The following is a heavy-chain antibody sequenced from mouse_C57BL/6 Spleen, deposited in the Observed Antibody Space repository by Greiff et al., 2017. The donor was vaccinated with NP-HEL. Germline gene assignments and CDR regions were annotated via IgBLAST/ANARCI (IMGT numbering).Heavy chain of an antibody. CDR2: IHPSDSDT. D-gene: IGHD1-1*01. Sequence: QVQLKQPGAELVKPGASVKVSCKASGYTFTSYWMHWVKQRPGQGLEWIGRIHPSDSDTNYNQKFKGKATLTVDKSSSTAYMQLSSLTSEDSAVYYCARFTTVVAPAYWGQGTLVTVSA. V-gene: IGHV1-74*01. CDR1: GYTFTSYW. J-gene: IGHJ3*01. CDR3: ARFTTVVAPAY.